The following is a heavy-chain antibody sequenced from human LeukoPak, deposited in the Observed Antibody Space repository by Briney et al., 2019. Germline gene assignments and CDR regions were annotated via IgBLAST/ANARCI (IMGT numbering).Heavy chain of an antibody. J-gene: IGHJ4*02. D-gene: IGHD3-3*01. V-gene: IGHV3-74*01. CDR3: APYIGDFWSGYYHFDY. CDR1: GFTISSYW. CDR2: INPAGSVT. Sequence: GGSLRLSCSASGFTISSYWMRWVRQAPGKGLVWVSRINPAGSVTNHADSVKGRFTISRDNAKNSLYLQMNSLRAEDTAVYYCAPYIGDFWSGYYHFDYWGQGTLVTVSS.